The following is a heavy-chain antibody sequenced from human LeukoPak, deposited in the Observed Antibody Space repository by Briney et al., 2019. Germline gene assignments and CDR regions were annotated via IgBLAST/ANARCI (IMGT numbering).Heavy chain of an antibody. CDR1: GGSISSGDYY. CDR2: IYYSGST. V-gene: IGHV4-30-4*08. Sequence: PSQTLSLTCTVSGGSISSGDYYWSWIRQPPGKGLEWIGYIYYSGSTYYNPSFKSRVTISVDTSKNQFSLKLSSVTAADTAVYYCARGGRPRYSSSWVDYWGQGTLVTVSS. CDR3: ARGGRPRYSSSWVDY. J-gene: IGHJ4*02. D-gene: IGHD6-13*01.